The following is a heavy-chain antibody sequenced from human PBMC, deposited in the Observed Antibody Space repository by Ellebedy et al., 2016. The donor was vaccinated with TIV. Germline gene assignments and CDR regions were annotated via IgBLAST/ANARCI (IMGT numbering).Heavy chain of an antibody. D-gene: IGHD3-3*01. J-gene: IGHJ3*01. Sequence: GESLKISCAASGFGITDNFMSWVRQAPGKGLEWVSLTYSDGNTHYAESVKGRFSVSRDTSKHTLYLQMNSLRREDTALYYCARDHYDFWTGLDSSDVWGQGTLVTVSS. CDR3: ARDHYDFWTGLDSSDV. V-gene: IGHV3-66*01. CDR2: TYSDGNT. CDR1: GFGITDNF.